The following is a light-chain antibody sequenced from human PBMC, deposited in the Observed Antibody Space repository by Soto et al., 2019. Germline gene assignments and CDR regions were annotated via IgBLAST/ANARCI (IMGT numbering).Light chain of an antibody. CDR2: GAS. V-gene: IGKV3-15*01. CDR1: QSVIRN. J-gene: IGKJ1*01. CDR3: QQYHYWPRW. Sequence: IVLPQSTATLSVSPGERATLSCRASQSVIRNLAWFQQKPGQAPRLLIYGASTRVTGVPARFSGSGSGTEFTLTISSLQSEDVALYYCQQYHYWPRWFGQGTKVDIK.